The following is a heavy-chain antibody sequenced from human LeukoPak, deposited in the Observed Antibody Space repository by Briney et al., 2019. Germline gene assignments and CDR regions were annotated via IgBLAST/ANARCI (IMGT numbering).Heavy chain of an antibody. CDR2: IGESGLDT. V-gene: IGHV3-23*01. D-gene: IGHD2-15*01. CDR3: ARSFFSCRGGSCYLDR. CDR1: GFTFSMYA. J-gene: IGHJ4*02. Sequence: PGGSLRLTCAVSGFTFSMYAMTWVRQAPGKGPEWGASIGESGLDTQYADSVRGRFTVSRDNAKNTLYLHMRSLRAGDTAIYYCARSFFSCRGGSCYLDRWGQGTLVSVSS.